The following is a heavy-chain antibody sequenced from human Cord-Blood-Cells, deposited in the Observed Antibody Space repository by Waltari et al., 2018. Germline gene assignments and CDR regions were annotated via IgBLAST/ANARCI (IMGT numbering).Heavy chain of an antibody. D-gene: IGHD3-10*01. CDR1: VYTFTSYA. Sequence: QVQLVQSGAEVKKPGASVKVSCKASVYTFTSYAMHWVRQAPGQRLEWMGWINAGNGNTKYSQKFQGRVTITRDTSASTAYMELSSLRSEDTAVYYCARGVYYYGSGSYYNFDYWGQGTLVTVSS. J-gene: IGHJ4*02. V-gene: IGHV1-3*01. CDR2: INAGNGNT. CDR3: ARGVYYYGSGSYYNFDY.